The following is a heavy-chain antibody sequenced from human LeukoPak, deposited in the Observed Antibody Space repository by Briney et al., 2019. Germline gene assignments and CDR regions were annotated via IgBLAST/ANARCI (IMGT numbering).Heavy chain of an antibody. V-gene: IGHV4-39*01. D-gene: IGHD3-3*01. Sequence: SETLSLTCTVSGGSISSSSYYWGWIRQPPGKGLEWIGSIYYSGSTYYNPSLKSRVTISVDTSKKQFPLKLSSVTAADTAVYYCARRGAWSGFYDYWGQGTLVTVSS. CDR1: GGSISSSSYY. CDR3: ARRGAWSGFYDY. J-gene: IGHJ4*02. CDR2: IYYSGST.